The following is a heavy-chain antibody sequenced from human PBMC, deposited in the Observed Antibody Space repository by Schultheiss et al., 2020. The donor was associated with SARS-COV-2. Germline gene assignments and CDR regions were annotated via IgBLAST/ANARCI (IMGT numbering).Heavy chain of an antibody. Sequence: SETLSLTCAVSGGSISSSNWWSWVRQPPGKGLEWIGEIYHSGSTYYNPSLKSRVTISVDRSKNQFSLRLSSVTAADTAVYYCARPKGSGWYYYFDYWGQGTLVTVSS. J-gene: IGHJ4*02. V-gene: IGHV4-4*02. CDR2: IYHSGST. CDR1: GGSISSSNW. CDR3: ARPKGSGWYYYFDY. D-gene: IGHD6-19*01.